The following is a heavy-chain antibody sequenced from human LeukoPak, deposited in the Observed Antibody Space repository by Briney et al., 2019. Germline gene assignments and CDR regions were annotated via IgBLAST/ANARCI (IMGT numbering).Heavy chain of an antibody. CDR2: IYSDGST. D-gene: IGHD3-3*01. CDR1: GLTVSSNY. Sequence: GGSLRLSCEASGLTVSSNYMSWVRQAPGKGLEWVSVIYSDGSTFYVDSVKGRFTISRDNSKNTLYLQMNSLRAEDTAVYYCARALDLNLGRFDPWGRAPWSPSPQ. V-gene: IGHV3-53*01. J-gene: IGHJ5*02. CDR3: ARALDLNLGRFDP.